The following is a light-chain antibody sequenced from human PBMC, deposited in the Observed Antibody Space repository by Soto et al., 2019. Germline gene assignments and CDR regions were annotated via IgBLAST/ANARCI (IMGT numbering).Light chain of an antibody. J-gene: IGLJ1*01. CDR2: EVT. CDR3: SSYAGSKNRYV. V-gene: IGLV2-8*01. Sequence: QSVLTQPPSASGSRGQSVTISCTGTSSDVGGYNFVSWYQQHPGKAPKLILYEVTKRPSGVPDRFSGSKSGNTASLPVSGLQTEDEAHYYCSSYAGSKNRYVFGTGTKVTVL. CDR1: SSDVGGYNF.